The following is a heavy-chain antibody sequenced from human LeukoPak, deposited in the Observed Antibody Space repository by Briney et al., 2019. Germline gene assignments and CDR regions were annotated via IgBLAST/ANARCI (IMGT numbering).Heavy chain of an antibody. D-gene: IGHD3-10*01. CDR2: IYASGST. Sequence: SETLSLTCTVSGGSISSGSYYWSWIRQPAGKGLEWIGRIYASGSTNYNASLKSRVTISVDTSKNQFSLKLSSVTAADTAVYYCARDDTLRLGSPFDSWGQGTPVTVSS. CDR3: ARDDTLRLGSPFDS. CDR1: GGSISSGSYY. V-gene: IGHV4-61*02. J-gene: IGHJ4*02.